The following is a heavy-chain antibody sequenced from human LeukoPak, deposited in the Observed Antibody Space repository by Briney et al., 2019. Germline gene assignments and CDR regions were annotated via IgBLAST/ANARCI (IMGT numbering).Heavy chain of an antibody. CDR1: GFTFSSYS. CDR2: ISSSSSYI. J-gene: IGHJ3*02. CDR3: AKSAVWFGELFAPGDAFDI. D-gene: IGHD3-10*01. V-gene: IGHV3-21*04. Sequence: PGGSLRLSCAASGFTFSSYSMNWVRQAPGKGLEWVSSISSSSSYIYYADSVKGRFTISRDNSKNTLYLQMNSLRAEDTAVYYCAKSAVWFGELFAPGDAFDIWGQGTMVTVSS.